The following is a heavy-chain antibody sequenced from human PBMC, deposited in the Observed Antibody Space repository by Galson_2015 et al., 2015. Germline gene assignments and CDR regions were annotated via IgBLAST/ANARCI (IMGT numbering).Heavy chain of an antibody. J-gene: IGHJ4*02. D-gene: IGHD3-10*01. CDR3: ARAGALHESNEEDY. CDR1: GYTFTSYA. V-gene: IGHV7-4-1*02. Sequence: SCAASGYTFTSYAMNWVRQAPGQGLEWMGWINTNTGNPTYAQGFTGRFVFSLDTSVSTAYLQISSLKAEDTAVYYCARAGALHESNEEDYWGQGTLVTVSS. CDR2: INTNTGNP.